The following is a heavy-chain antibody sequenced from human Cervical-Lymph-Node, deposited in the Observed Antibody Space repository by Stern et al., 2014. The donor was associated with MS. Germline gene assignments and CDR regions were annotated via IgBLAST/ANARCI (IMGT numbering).Heavy chain of an antibody. CDR3: ARQSPRSLSLPADY. V-gene: IGHV3-30-3*01. J-gene: IGHJ4*02. D-gene: IGHD5/OR15-5a*01. Sequence: DQLVESGGGVVQPGRSLRLSCAASGFTFSTYPMHCVRQAPGKGLEWEAVISYDGTKTYYAVSVKCLFTSSRDNSKNTLFLQMNSLSAEDTAVYYCARQSPRSLSLPADYWGPGTLVTVSS. CDR2: ISYDGTKT. CDR1: GFTFSTYP.